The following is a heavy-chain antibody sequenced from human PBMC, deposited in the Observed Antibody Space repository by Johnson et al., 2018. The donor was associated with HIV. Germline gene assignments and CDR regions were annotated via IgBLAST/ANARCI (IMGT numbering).Heavy chain of an antibody. D-gene: IGHD5-18*01. CDR1: GFTFDDYT. CDR3: AKDYTAMVSSDAFDI. CDR2: ISWDGGST. J-gene: IGHJ3*02. Sequence: VQLVESGGGVVRPGGSLRLSCAAAGFTFDDYTMHWVRQAPRKGLEWVSLISWDGGSTYYADSVKGRFTISRDNSKNSLYLQMNSLRTEDTALYYCAKDYTAMVSSDAFDIWGQGTMVTVSS. V-gene: IGHV3-43*01.